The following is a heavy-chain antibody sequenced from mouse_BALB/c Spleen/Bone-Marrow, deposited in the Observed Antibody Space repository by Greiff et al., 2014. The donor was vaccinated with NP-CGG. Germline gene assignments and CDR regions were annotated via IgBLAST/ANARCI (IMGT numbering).Heavy chain of an antibody. D-gene: IGHD1-1*01. J-gene: IGHJ3*01. CDR2: IDPANGDT. Sequence: EVQLQQSGAELVRSGASVKLSCTASGFNIKDHYMHWVKQRPEQGLEWIGRIDPANGDTKYDPKFQGKATITADTSANTAYLQLSSLTSEDTAVYYCAPYYYGRWFTYWGQGTLVTVSA. CDR3: APYYYGRWFTY. V-gene: IGHV14-3*02. CDR1: GFNIKDHY.